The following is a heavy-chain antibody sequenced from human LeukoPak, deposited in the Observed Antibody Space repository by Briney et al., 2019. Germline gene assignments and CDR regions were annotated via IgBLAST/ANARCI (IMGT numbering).Heavy chain of an antibody. D-gene: IGHD3-22*01. CDR1: GFISSNYA. CDR2: ISGSGGST. Sequence: PGGSLRLSCAASGFISSNYAMSWVRQAPGKGLEWVSSISGSGGSTYYADSVKGRFTISRDNSKNTLYLQMNSLRAEDTAVYYCAKVNRITKIEVVNYWDYWGQGTPVTVSS. CDR3: AKVNRITKIEVVNYWDY. J-gene: IGHJ4*02. V-gene: IGHV3-23*01.